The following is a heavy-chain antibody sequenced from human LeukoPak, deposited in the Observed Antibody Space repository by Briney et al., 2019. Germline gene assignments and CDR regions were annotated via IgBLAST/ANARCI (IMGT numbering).Heavy chain of an antibody. V-gene: IGHV3-53*01. Sequence: PGGSLRLSCAASGFTFSTYAMSWVRQAPGKGLEWVSIIYDSSSTYYADSVKGRFTISRDNSKNTLYLQMNSLRAEDTAVYYCARVRNYYFDYWGQGTLVTVSS. CDR2: IYDSSST. J-gene: IGHJ4*02. CDR1: GFTFSTYA. CDR3: ARVRNYYFDY.